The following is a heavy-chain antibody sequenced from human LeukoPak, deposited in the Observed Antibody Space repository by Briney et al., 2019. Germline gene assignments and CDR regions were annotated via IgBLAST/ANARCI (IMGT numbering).Heavy chain of an antibody. V-gene: IGHV3-53*01. CDR3: ARGCYYERSGYCPFDY. CDR2: IYSGGGT. Sequence: GGSLRLSCAASGFTFRSYAVTWVRQAPGKGLEWVSIIYSGGGTYYADSVKGRFTISRDNSKNTLYLQMNSLRADDTAVYYCARGCYYERSGYCPFDYWGPGTLVTVSS. D-gene: IGHD3-22*01. CDR1: GFTFRSYA. J-gene: IGHJ4*02.